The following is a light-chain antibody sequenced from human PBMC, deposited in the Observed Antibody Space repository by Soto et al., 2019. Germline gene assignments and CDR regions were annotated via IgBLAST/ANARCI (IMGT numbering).Light chain of an antibody. CDR3: QQYNNWPPA. Sequence: VLPQSPATLSLSPGERASLSCRGSQSVSSYLAWYKQKTGQAPRLLIYGASTRATGIPARFSGSGSGTEFTLTISSLQSEDFEVYYCQQYNNWPPAFGQGTRLEIK. J-gene: IGKJ5*01. CDR2: GAS. CDR1: QSVSSY. V-gene: IGKV3-15*01.